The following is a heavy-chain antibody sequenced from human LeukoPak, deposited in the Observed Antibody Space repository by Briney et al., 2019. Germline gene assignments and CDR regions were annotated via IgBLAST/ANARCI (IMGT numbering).Heavy chain of an antibody. D-gene: IGHD3-9*01. J-gene: IGHJ5*02. CDR3: ARAGDILTGFDDP. CDR1: GYTFTGYY. V-gene: IGHV1-2*02. CDR2: INPNSGGT. Sequence: ASVKVSCKASGYTFTGYYMHWVRQAPGQGLEWMGWINPNSGGTNYARKFQGRVTMTRDTSISTAYMELSRLRSDDTAVYYCARAGDILTGFDDPWGQGTLVTVSS.